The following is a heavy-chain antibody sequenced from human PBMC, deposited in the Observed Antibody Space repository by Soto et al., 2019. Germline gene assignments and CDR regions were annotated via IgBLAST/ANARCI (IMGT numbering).Heavy chain of an antibody. D-gene: IGHD3-3*01. Sequence: PSETLSLTCTVSGGSISSYYWSWIRQPPGKGLEWIGYIYYSGSTNYNPSLKSRVTISVGTSKNQFSLKLSSVTAADTAVYYCARGRDFWSGSCMDVWGQGTTVTVSS. CDR3: ARGRDFWSGSCMDV. J-gene: IGHJ6*02. CDR1: GGSISSYY. CDR2: IYYSGST. V-gene: IGHV4-59*01.